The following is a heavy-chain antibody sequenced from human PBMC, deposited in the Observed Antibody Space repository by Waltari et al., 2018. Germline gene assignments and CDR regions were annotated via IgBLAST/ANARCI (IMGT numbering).Heavy chain of an antibody. Sequence: PGLVKPSETLSLTCNVSGGSISSYYWRWIRQPAGKGLEWIGRVYATGSTHYHPSLQSRVTMSLDTSKNLFSLKLSSVTAADTAVYYCATGPRYDNYGWFDPWGQGTLVTVSS. J-gene: IGHJ5*02. CDR1: GGSISSYY. V-gene: IGHV4-4*07. CDR2: VYATGST. CDR3: ATGPRYDNYGWFDP. D-gene: IGHD4-17*01.